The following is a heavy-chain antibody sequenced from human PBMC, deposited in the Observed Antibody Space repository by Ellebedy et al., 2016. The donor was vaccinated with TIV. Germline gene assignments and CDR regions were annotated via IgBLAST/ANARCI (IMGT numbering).Heavy chain of an antibody. CDR1: GFTFRDYV. Sequence: GESLKISXAASGFTFRDYVMHWVRQAPGRGLEWVAAISFAGNHKHYADAVQGRFTISRDNSKNTLYLQMNSLTSEDTAVYYCARLMEVATVVYYYGMGVWGQGTTVTVSS. J-gene: IGHJ6*02. V-gene: IGHV3-30-3*01. CDR3: ARLMEVATVVYYYGMGV. D-gene: IGHD5-24*01. CDR2: ISFAGNHK.